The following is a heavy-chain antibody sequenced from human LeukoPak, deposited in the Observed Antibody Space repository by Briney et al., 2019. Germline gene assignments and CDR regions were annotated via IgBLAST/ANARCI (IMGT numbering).Heavy chain of an antibody. Sequence: ASVKVSCKASGYTFTSYGISWVRQAPGQGLEWMGWISAYNGNTNYAQKLQGRVTMTRDMSTSTFYMELSSLRSEDTAVYYCARGESIAARGGYYYYYMDVWGKGTTVSVSS. J-gene: IGHJ6*03. CDR1: GYTFTSYG. CDR3: ARGESIAARGGYYYYYMDV. V-gene: IGHV1-18*01. D-gene: IGHD6-6*01. CDR2: ISAYNGNT.